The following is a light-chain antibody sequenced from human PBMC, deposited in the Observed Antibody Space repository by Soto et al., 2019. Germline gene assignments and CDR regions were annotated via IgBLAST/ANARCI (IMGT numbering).Light chain of an antibody. CDR1: QSVFNNH. J-gene: IGKJ5*01. V-gene: IGKV3D-20*02. CDR2: GPS. CDR3: QQRHMWRIT. Sequence: ETVLTQSAGTLSLSPGERGTVSCRASQSVFNNHIGWYQQKPGQAPRRPIFGPSFRATGIPDRSSGSGSGTHFTLTISSLEPEDSAAYYCQQRHMWRITSGEGTRLEIK.